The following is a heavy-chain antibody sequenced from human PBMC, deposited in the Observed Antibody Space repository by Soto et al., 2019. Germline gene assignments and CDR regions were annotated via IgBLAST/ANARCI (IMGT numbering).Heavy chain of an antibody. CDR1: GFTVSNNY. CDR3: TRDLPGYGSSWPRE. CDR2: IFSGGST. V-gene: IGHV3-53*02. Sequence: EVQLVETGGGLIQPGGSLRLSCAASGFTVSNNYMSWVRQAPGKGLEWVSVIFSGGSTYYADAVKGRFTISRDNSKNTLDLQMNSLRAEDTVVYYCTRDLPGYGSSWPREWGQGTLVTVSS. J-gene: IGHJ4*02. D-gene: IGHD6-13*01.